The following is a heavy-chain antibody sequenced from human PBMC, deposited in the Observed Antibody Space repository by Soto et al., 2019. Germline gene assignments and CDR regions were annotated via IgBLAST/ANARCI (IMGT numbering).Heavy chain of an antibody. V-gene: IGHV1-69*01. CDR3: ARAPFGELLESPHYYYGMDV. Sequence: QVQLVQSGAEVKKPGSSVKVSCKASGGTFSSYAISWVRQAPGQGLEWMGGIIPIFGTANYAQKFQGRVTITAYESTSTAYMELSSLRSEDTAVYYCARAPFGELLESPHYYYGMDVWGQGTTVTVSS. CDR2: IIPIFGTA. J-gene: IGHJ6*02. D-gene: IGHD3-10*01. CDR1: GGTFSSYA.